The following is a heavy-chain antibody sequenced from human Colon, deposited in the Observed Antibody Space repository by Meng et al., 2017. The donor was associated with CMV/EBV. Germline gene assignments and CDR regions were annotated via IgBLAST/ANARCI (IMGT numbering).Heavy chain of an antibody. CDR3: AKGSGSYSAFDI. Sequence: GESLKISCAASGFSFSSYWMKWVRQAPGKGLEWVAFIRDDGSNKYYADSVKGRFTISRDNSKNTLYLQMNSLRAEDTAVYYCAKGSGSYSAFDIWGQGTMVTVSS. CDR2: IRDDGSNK. J-gene: IGHJ3*02. CDR1: GFSFSSYW. D-gene: IGHD1-26*01. V-gene: IGHV3-30*02.